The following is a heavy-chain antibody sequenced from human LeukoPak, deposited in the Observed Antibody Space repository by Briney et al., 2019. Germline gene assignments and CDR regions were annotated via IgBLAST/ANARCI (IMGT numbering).Heavy chain of an antibody. CDR3: ARPRTYYDSWSGYPPFDY. J-gene: IGHJ4*02. V-gene: IGHV1-69*13. Sequence: GASVKVSCKASGGTFSSHAINWVRQAPGQGLEWMGGIIPMSSTTKYAQKFQGRVTITADESTSTVFMELSSLRSDDTAVYYCARPRTYYDSWSGYPPFDYWGQGTLVTVSS. CDR1: GGTFSSHA. D-gene: IGHD3-3*01. CDR2: IIPMSSTT.